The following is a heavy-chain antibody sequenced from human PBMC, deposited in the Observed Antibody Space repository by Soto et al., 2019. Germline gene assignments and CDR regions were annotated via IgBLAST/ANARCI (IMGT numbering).Heavy chain of an antibody. CDR2: ISSSSSTI. CDR3: ARERAYSSSWYYYYGMDV. V-gene: IGHV3-48*02. D-gene: IGHD6-13*01. J-gene: IGHJ6*02. CDR1: GFTFSSYS. Sequence: EVQLVESGGGLVQPGGSLRLSCAASGFTFSSYSMNWVRQAPGKGLEWVSYISSSSSTIYYADSVKGRFTISRDNAKNSLYLQMNCLRDDDTAVYYCARERAYSSSWYYYYGMDVWGQGTTVTACS.